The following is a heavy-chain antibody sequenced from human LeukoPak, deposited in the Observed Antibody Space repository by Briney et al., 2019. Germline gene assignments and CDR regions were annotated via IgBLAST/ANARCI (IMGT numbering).Heavy chain of an antibody. Sequence: ASVKVSCKASGYTFTSYYMHWGRQAPGQGLEWMGIINPSGGSTSYAQKFQGRVTMTRDMSTSTVYMELSSLRSEDTAVYYCARAATVYYYMDVWGKGTTVTVSS. V-gene: IGHV1-46*01. CDR3: ARAATVYYYMDV. J-gene: IGHJ6*03. CDR2: INPSGGST. CDR1: GYTFTSYY. D-gene: IGHD1-26*01.